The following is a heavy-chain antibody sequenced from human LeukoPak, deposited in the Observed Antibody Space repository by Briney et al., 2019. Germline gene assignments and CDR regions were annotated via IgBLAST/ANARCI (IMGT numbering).Heavy chain of an antibody. Sequence: GGSLRLTCAASGFTFSRYWMHWVRQTPGKGLVWVSRINSDGSSTRYADSVKGRFTISRGNAKNTLYLQMNSLRAEDTAVYYCARDRWDSSGWVFDYWGQGTLVTVSS. CDR1: GFTFSRYW. J-gene: IGHJ4*02. V-gene: IGHV3-74*01. CDR2: INSDGSST. D-gene: IGHD6-19*01. CDR3: ARDRWDSSGWVFDY.